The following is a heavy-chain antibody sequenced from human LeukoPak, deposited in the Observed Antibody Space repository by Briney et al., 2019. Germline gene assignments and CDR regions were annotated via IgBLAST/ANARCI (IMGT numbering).Heavy chain of an antibody. J-gene: IGHJ6*02. V-gene: IGHV1-69*13. D-gene: IGHD5-24*01. CDR2: IIPIFGTA. Sequence: ASVKVSCKASGGTFSSYAISWVRQAPGQGLEWMGGIIPIFGTANYAQKFQGRVTITADESTSTAYMELSSLRSEDTDVYYCARDPGSGGYTRFGIYGMDVWGQGTTVTVSS. CDR1: GGTFSSYA. CDR3: ARDPGSGGYTRFGIYGMDV.